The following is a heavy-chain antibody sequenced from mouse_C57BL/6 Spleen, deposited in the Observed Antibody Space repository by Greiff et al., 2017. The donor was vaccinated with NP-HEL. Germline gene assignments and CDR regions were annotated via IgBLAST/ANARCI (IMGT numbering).Heavy chain of an antibody. CDR2: IHPNSGST. D-gene: IGHD2-5*01. J-gene: IGHJ2*01. CDR1: GYTFTSYW. CDR3: ARHYSNLYYFDY. V-gene: IGHV1-64*01. Sequence: QVQLQQPGAELVKPGASVKLSCKASGYTFTSYWMHWVKQRPGQGLEWIGMIHPNSGSTNYNEKFKSKATLTVDKSSSTAYMQLSSLTSEDSAVYYCARHYSNLYYFDYWGQGTTLTVSS.